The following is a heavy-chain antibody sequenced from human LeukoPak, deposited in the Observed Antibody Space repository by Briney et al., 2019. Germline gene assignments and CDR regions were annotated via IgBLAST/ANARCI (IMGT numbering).Heavy chain of an antibody. CDR1: VGSFSIIGYY. J-gene: IGHJ3*02. CDR3: ARAGWEQHQRYAFDI. D-gene: IGHD1-26*01. CDR2: IYYSGST. Sequence: SETLSLTCTVSVGSFSIIGYYGGGIRPPRGRGGVGWGSIYYSGSTYYNPSLKSRVTTSVDTSKNQFSLKLSSVTAADTAVYYCARAGWEQHQRYAFDIWGQGTMVTVSS. V-gene: IGHV4-39*01.